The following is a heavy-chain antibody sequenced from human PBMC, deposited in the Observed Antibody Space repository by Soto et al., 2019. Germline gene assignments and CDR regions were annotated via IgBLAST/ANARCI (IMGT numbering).Heavy chain of an antibody. J-gene: IGHJ4*02. CDR2: IYYSGIT. V-gene: IGHV4-39*01. Sequence: QLQLQESGPGLVKPSETLSLTCTVSGVSISNSSYYWGWIRRPPGKGLEWIGTIYYSGITYYNPSLTSRVAISVDTSKKQFAMQLTSVTAADTAVYYCARHGSNWGQGTLVTVSS. CDR3: ARHGSN. CDR1: GVSISNSSYY.